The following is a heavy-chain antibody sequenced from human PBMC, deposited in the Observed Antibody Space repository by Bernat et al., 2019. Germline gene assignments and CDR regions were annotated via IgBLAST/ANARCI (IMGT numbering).Heavy chain of an antibody. CDR1: GYTFTDYY. V-gene: IGHV1-69-2*01. CDR2: VDPEDGET. CDR3: ARDQVAVRPGWFDP. Sequence: EVQLVQSGAEVKKPGATVKISCKVSGYTFTDYYMHWVQQAPGKGLEWMGLVDPEDGETIYAEKFQGRVTITADTSTDTAYMELRSLRSDDTAVYFCARDQVAVRPGWFDPWGQGTLVTVSS. J-gene: IGHJ5*02. D-gene: IGHD6-6*01.